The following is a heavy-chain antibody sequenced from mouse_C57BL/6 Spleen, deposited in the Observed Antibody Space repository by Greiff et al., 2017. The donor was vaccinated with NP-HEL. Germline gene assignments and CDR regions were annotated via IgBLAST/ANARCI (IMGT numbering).Heavy chain of an antibody. V-gene: IGHV2-2*01. D-gene: IGHD1-1*01. Sequence: QVQLKESGPGLVQPSQSLSITCTVSGFSLTSYGVHWVRQSPGKGLEWLGVIWSGGSTDYNAAFISRLSISKDNSKSQVFFKMNSLQADDTAIYYCARECGDYGSSHWYFDVWGTGTTVTVSS. CDR3: ARECGDYGSSHWYFDV. CDR2: IWSGGST. J-gene: IGHJ1*03. CDR1: GFSLTSYG.